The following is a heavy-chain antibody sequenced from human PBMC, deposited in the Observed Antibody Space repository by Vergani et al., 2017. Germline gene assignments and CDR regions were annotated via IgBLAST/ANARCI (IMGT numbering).Heavy chain of an antibody. CDR3: ARYQTRAGXFDY. Sequence: QLQLQESGPGLVKPSETLSLTCTVSGGSISSYYWSWIRQPPGKGLEWIGYIYYSGSTNYNPSLKSRVTISVDTSKNQFSLKLSSVTAADTAVYYCARYQTRAGXFDYWGQGTLVTVSS. D-gene: IGHD2-2*01. J-gene: IGHJ4*02. V-gene: IGHV4-59*01. CDR1: GGSISSYY. CDR2: IYYSGST.